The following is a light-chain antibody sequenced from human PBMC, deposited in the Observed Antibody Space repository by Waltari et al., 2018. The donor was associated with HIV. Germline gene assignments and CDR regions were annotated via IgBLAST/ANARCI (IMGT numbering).Light chain of an antibody. CDR2: GAS. CDR1: QRVSSN. J-gene: IGKJ3*01. Sequence: EVVMTQSPATLSVSRGERATLSCRASQRVSSNVAWYQQKPGQAPRLLIYGASTRATGIPVRFSGSGSGTEFTLTISSLQSEDFAVYSCQQYNDWPFTFGPGTKVDMK. V-gene: IGKV3-15*01. CDR3: QQYNDWPFT.